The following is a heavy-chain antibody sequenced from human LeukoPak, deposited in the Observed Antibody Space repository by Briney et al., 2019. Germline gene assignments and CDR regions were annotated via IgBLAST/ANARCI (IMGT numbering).Heavy chain of an antibody. J-gene: IGHJ4*02. V-gene: IGHV3-23*01. Sequence: GGSLRLSCAASGIIFSKYGMSWVRQAPGKGLEWVATVLGSGLPTYYADSVQGRFTISRDNSKNTLYLQMNSLRAEDTAVYYCAKGDSSGYNPFDYWGQGTLVTVSS. D-gene: IGHD3-22*01. CDR2: VLGSGLPT. CDR1: GIIFSKYG. CDR3: AKGDSSGYNPFDY.